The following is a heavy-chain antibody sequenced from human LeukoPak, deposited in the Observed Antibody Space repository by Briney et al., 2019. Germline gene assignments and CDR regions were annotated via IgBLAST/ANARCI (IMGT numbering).Heavy chain of an antibody. Sequence: GGSLRLSCAASGFTFSSYSMNWVRQAPGKGLEWVSSISSSSDYIYYAGSVKGRFTISRDNTKNSLYLQMNSLRAEDTALYYCAKDGGGTIFGMVIILHYMDVWGKGTTVTVSS. D-gene: IGHD3-3*01. CDR3: AKDGGGTIFGMVIILHYMDV. V-gene: IGHV3-21*04. CDR1: GFTFSSYS. J-gene: IGHJ6*03. CDR2: ISSSSDYI.